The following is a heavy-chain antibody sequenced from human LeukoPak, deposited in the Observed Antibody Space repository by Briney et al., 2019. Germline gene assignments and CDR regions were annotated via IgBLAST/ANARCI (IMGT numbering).Heavy chain of an antibody. D-gene: IGHD2-15*01. CDR1: GFTFSSYA. CDR2: IFSSGST. V-gene: IGHV4-39*01. J-gene: IGHJ4*02. Sequence: GSLRLSCAASGFTFSSYAMSWIRQPPGKGLEWIGSIFSSGSTYYNPSLKSRVTMSVDTSKNQFSLRLTSVTAADTAVYYCARSGATLFAVLDYWGQGTLVTVSP. CDR3: ARSGATLFAVLDY.